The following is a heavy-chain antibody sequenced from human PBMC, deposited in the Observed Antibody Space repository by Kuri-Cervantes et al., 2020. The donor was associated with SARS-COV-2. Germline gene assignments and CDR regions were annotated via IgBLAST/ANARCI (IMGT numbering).Heavy chain of an antibody. CDR3: ARGLSAGSSWSPIDY. D-gene: IGHD6-13*01. CDR2: ISSSSSTI. CDR1: GFTFSSYS. V-gene: IGHV3-48*01. J-gene: IGHJ4*02. Sequence: GGSLRLSCAASGFTFSSYSMNWVRQAPGKGLEWVSYISSSSSTIYYADSVKGRFTISRDNAKNSLYLQMNSLRAEDTAVYHCARGLSAGSSWSPIDYWGQGTLVTVSS.